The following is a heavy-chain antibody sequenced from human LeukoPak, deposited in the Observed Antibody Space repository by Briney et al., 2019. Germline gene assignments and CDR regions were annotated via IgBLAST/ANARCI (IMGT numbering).Heavy chain of an antibody. Sequence: GGSLRLSCVVSGFTVSSNYMSWVRQAPGKGLEWVSIIYSGGSTYYADSVKGRFTISRDNSKNTVYLQMNSLGAEDTAVYYCAGANSATIPGVDPWGQGTLVTVSS. CDR3: AGANSATIPGVDP. D-gene: IGHD1-26*01. CDR1: GFTVSSNY. J-gene: IGHJ5*02. V-gene: IGHV3-53*01. CDR2: IYSGGST.